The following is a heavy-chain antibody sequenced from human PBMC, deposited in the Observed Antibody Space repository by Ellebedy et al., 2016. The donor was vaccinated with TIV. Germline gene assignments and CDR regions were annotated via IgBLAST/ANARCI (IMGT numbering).Heavy chain of an antibody. J-gene: IGHJ3*02. Sequence: GESLKISCAASGFSFSSYWMAWVRQAPGKGLEWVANINQDGHEKYYVDSVKGRFTISRDNAQTSLYLQMNSLGADDTATYYCASDGSYGDYRSPTHAFVMWGQGTMVSVSS. CDR3: ASDGSYGDYRSPTHAFVM. CDR2: INQDGHEK. D-gene: IGHD4-17*01. V-gene: IGHV3-7*01. CDR1: GFSFSSYW.